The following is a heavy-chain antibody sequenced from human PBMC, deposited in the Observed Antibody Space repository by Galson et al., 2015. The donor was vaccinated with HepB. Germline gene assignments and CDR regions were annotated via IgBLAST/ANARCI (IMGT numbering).Heavy chain of an antibody. CDR3: ARRQSEIGDKYFDY. CDR1: GFTFNIYW. D-gene: IGHD4-17*01. CDR2: VKKDGSRK. Sequence: SLRLSCAASGFTFNIYWMTWVRQVAGKRLEWVASVKKDGSRKDYIDSVRGRFTASRDNAKNSLYLQMDNLSAEDTGVYYCARRQSEIGDKYFDYWGQGTLVIVSS. V-gene: IGHV3-7*01. J-gene: IGHJ4*02.